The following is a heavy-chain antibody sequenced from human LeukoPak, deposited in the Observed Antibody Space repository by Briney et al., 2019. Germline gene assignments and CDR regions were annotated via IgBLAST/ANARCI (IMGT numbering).Heavy chain of an antibody. CDR3: ARVRAYYYMDV. CDR2: IYYSGCT. V-gene: IGHV4-61*01. J-gene: IGHJ6*03. Sequence: SETLSLTCTVSGGSISSSSYYWSWIRQPPGKGLEWIGYIYYSGCTNYNPSLKSRVTISVDTSKNQFSLKLSSVTAADTAVYYCARVRAYYYMDVWGKGTTVTVSS. CDR1: GGSISSSSYY. D-gene: IGHD4/OR15-4a*01.